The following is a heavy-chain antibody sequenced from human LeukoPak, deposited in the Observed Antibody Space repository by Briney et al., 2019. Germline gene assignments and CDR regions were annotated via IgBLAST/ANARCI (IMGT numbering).Heavy chain of an antibody. CDR2: IYSGSST. J-gene: IGHJ6*04. Sequence: GGSLRLSCAASGFTVSSNYMSWVRQAPGKGLEWVSVIYSGSSTYYADSVKGRFTISRDNSKNTLYLQMNSLRAEDTAVYYCARTSDYYYYGMDVWGKGTTVTVSS. CDR3: ARTSDYYYYGMDV. CDR1: GFTVSSNY. V-gene: IGHV3-53*01.